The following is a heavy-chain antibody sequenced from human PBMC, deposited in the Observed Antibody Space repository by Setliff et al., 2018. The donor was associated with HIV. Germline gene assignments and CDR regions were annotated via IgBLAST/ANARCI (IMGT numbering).Heavy chain of an antibody. Sequence: GASVKVSCKASGYTFTSYDINWVRQATGQGLEWMGWMNPNSGNTGYAQKFQGRVTMTRKISISTAYMELSSLRSEDTAVYYCARERAREDDVATYFYYYYHSNFDYWGQGTLVTVSS. D-gene: IGHD3-22*01. V-gene: IGHV1-8*02. CDR2: MNPNSGNT. CDR3: ARERAREDDVATYFYYYYHSNFDY. J-gene: IGHJ4*02. CDR1: GYTFTSYD.